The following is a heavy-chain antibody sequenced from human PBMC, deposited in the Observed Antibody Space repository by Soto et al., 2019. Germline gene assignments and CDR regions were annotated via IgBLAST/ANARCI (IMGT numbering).Heavy chain of an antibody. CDR1: EFTFSSCS. CDR3: ARDVNGGFCGA. Sequence: EVQLVESGGGLVKPGGSLRLSCAASEFTFSSCSMNWVRQAPGKGLEWVSTISSRNNDMYYVDSVKGRFTISRDNARNSVYLQMNSLRADDTAVYYCARDVNGGFCGAWGQGTLVTVSS. D-gene: IGHD2-21*01. CDR2: ISSRNNDM. V-gene: IGHV3-21*01. J-gene: IGHJ5*02.